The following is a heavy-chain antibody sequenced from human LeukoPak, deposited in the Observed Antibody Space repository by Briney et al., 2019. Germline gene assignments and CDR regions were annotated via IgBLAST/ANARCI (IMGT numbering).Heavy chain of an antibody. V-gene: IGHV3-9*01. CDR1: GFTFDDYA. D-gene: IGHD4-17*01. Sequence: LGGSLRLSCAASGFTFDDYAMHWVRQAPGKGLEWVSGISWNSGSIGYADSVKGRFTISRDNAKNSLYLQMNSLRAEDTALYYCAKQGPVTTYLGLPDYWGPGTLVTVSS. CDR3: AKQGPVTTYLGLPDY. J-gene: IGHJ4*02. CDR2: ISWNSGSI.